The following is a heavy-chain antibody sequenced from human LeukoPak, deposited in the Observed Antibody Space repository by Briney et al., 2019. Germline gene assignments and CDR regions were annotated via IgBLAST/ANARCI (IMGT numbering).Heavy chain of an antibody. CDR2: IYYSGST. J-gene: IGHJ4*02. V-gene: IGHV4-59*01. CDR1: GGSISSYY. Sequence: SETLSLICTVSGGSISSYYWSWIRQPPGKGLEWIGYIYYSGSTNYNPSLKSRVTISVDTSKNQFSLKLGSVTAADTAVYYCARDQGGSGSYYNGFDYWGQGTLVTVSS. D-gene: IGHD3-10*01. CDR3: ARDQGGSGSYYNGFDY.